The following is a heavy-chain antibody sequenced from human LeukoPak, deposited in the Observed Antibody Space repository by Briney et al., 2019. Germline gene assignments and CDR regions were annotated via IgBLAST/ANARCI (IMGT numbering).Heavy chain of an antibody. CDR1: GGSFSGYY. CDR3: ARGPTLKYFHH. Sequence: PSETLSLTCAVYGGSFSGYYWSWIRQPPGKGLEWIGTIYYSGTTYYNPSLKSRVTISADTSKNQFSLDLNSMTAADTAVYFCARGPTLKYFHHWGQGTLVSVSS. V-gene: IGHV4-34*01. CDR2: IYYSGTT. J-gene: IGHJ1*01.